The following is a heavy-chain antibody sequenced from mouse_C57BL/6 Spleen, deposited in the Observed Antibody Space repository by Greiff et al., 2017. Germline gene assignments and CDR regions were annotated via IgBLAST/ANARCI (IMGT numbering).Heavy chain of an antibody. D-gene: IGHD2-3*01. CDR3: ARGWLLGGGYFDY. Sequence: VQLQQSGPELVKPGASVKLSCKASGYTFTSYDINWVKQRPGQGLAWIGWIYPRDGSTTYNEKFKGKATWTVDTSSSTAYMELHSLTSEDSAVYFCARGWLLGGGYFDYWGQGTTLTVSA. CDR2: IYPRDGST. J-gene: IGHJ2*01. V-gene: IGHV1-85*01. CDR1: GYTFTSYD.